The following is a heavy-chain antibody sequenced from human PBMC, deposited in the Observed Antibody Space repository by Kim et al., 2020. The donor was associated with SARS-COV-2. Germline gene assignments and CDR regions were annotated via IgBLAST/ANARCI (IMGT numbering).Heavy chain of an antibody. CDR2: IYYSGST. CDR3: AREYYYGSGIRWFDP. V-gene: IGHV4-59*01. J-gene: IGHJ5*02. CDR1: GGSISSYY. Sequence: SETLSLTCTVSGGSISSYYWSWIRQPPGKGLEWIGYIYYSGSTNYNPSLKSRVTISVDTSKNQFSLKLSSVTAADTAVYYCAREYYYGSGIRWFDPWGQG. D-gene: IGHD3-10*01.